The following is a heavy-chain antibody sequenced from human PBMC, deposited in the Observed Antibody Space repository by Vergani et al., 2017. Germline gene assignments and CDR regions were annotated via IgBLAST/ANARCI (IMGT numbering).Heavy chain of an antibody. CDR1: GGSISSGGYY. CDR3: ARDRVTYNWFDP. J-gene: IGHJ5*02. CDR2: IYYSGST. D-gene: IGHD4-11*01. Sequence: QLQLQESGSGLVKPSQTLSLTCTVSGGSISSGGYYWSWIRQHPGKGLEWIGYIYYSGSTYYNPSLKSRVTISVDTSKNQFSLKLSSVTAADTAVYYCARDRVTYNWFDPWVQGTLVTVSS. V-gene: IGHV4-31*03.